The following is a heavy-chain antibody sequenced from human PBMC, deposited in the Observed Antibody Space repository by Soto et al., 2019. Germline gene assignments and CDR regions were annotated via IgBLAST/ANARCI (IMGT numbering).Heavy chain of an antibody. V-gene: IGHV1-18*01. J-gene: IGHJ6*02. CDR3: ARGFYYDHTWGKLSHYGLDV. Sequence: ASVKVCCKASGYTFVRYGITWVRQAPGQGLEWMGWISPYNDYTIYAQKLQGRVTMPTDTSTRTVYLDLSSLKSHDTAVYYCARGFYYDHTWGKLSHYGLDVWGQVTSVTFSS. CDR1: GYTFVRYG. CDR2: ISPYNDYT. D-gene: IGHD3-16*01.